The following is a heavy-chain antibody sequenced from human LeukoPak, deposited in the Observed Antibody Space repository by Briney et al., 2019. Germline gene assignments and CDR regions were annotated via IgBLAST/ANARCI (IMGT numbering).Heavy chain of an antibody. CDR2: IDWDDNI. V-gene: IGHV2-70*11. J-gene: IGHJ3*02. D-gene: IGHD3-22*01. CDR3: VRIQYCDMSGSHAFDI. Sequence: SGPALVKPTQTLTLTCSFSGFSLTTSGMCVGWIRQTPGKALEWLARIDWDDNISYSKSLKTRLTISKDTSKNQVLLTMTNMDPVDTATYYCVRIQYCDMSGSHAFDIWGQGTMVTVSS. CDR1: GFSLTTSGMC.